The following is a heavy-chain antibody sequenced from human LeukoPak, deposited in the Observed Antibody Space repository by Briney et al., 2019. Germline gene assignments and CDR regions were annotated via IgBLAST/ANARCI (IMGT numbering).Heavy chain of an antibody. D-gene: IGHD3-10*01. J-gene: IGHJ4*02. Sequence: PSETLSLTCTVSGGSISGYYWSWIRQPAGKGLEWIGRIYGGGSTNYNPSLKSRVTMSVDTSKNQFSLKLSSVTAADTAVYYCARENIGLWFGEPQFSDCWGQGTLVTVSS. CDR1: GGSISGYY. CDR2: IYGGGST. CDR3: ARENIGLWFGEPQFSDC. V-gene: IGHV4-4*07.